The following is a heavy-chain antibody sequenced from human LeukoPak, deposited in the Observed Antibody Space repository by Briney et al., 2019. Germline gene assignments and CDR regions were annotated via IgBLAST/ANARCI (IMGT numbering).Heavy chain of an antibody. J-gene: IGHJ6*02. Sequence: GGSLRLSCAASGFTFSSYAMTWVRQAPGKGLEWVSGISGSGGSTYYADSVKGRFTISRDNSKNTLSLQLNSLRAEDTAVYYCAKDPGGQGFYYSYGMDVWGRGTTVTVSS. CDR2: ISGSGGST. CDR1: GFTFSSYA. V-gene: IGHV3-23*01. D-gene: IGHD4-23*01. CDR3: AKDPGGQGFYYSYGMDV.